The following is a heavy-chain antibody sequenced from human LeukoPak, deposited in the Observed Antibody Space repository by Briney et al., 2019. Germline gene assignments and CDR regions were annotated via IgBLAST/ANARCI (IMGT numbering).Heavy chain of an antibody. D-gene: IGHD5-18*01. J-gene: IGHJ6*03. CDR1: GYTFTSYG. Sequence: ASVKVSCKASGYTFTSYGISWVRQAPGQGLEWMGWISAYNGNTNYAQKLQGRVTMTTDTSTSTAYMELRSLRSDDTAVYYCARATHSDTAMVWFKNDYYYYMDVWGKGTTVTVSS. CDR3: ARATHSDTAMVWFKNDYYYYMDV. CDR2: ISAYNGNT. V-gene: IGHV1-18*01.